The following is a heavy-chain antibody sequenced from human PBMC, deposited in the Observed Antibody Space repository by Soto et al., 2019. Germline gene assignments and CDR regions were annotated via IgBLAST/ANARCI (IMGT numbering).Heavy chain of an antibody. CDR1: GGSISSYY. Sequence: TLSLTCTVSGGSISSYYWTWIRRPAGEGLEWIGRIYSSGSTNYNPSLKSRVTMSVDTSKNQFSLKLSSVTAADTAVYYCARAPPYYYGLDVWGQGTTVTVSS. V-gene: IGHV4-4*07. CDR2: IYSSGST. J-gene: IGHJ6*02. CDR3: ARAPPYYYGLDV.